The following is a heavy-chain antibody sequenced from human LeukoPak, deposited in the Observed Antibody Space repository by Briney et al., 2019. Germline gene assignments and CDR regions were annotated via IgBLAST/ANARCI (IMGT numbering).Heavy chain of an antibody. CDR1: GFTFNGYG. D-gene: IGHD1-26*01. V-gene: IGHV3-33*01. CDR3: ARGVSAWELPSEGFDY. J-gene: IGHJ4*02. CDR2: IWYNGNNE. Sequence: GRSLRLSCAASGFTFNGYGMHWVRQAPGKGLEWVALIWYNGNNEYYADSVKGRFTISRDNSKNTLYLQMNSLRAEDTAVYYCARGVSAWELPSEGFDYWGQGTLVTVSS.